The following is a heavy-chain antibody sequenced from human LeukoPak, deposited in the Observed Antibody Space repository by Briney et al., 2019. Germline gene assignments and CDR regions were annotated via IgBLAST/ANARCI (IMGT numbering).Heavy chain of an antibody. CDR2: IGGTGDST. CDR1: GFTFSSHA. D-gene: IGHD3-10*01. J-gene: IGHJ4*02. CDR3: AKDRIRFGELKYYFDY. Sequence: GGSLRLSCAAFGFTFSSHAMCWVRQAPRQGLEWVSCIGGTGDSTYYADSVKGRFTISRDNSKNTLYLQMNSLRAEDTAVYYCAKDRIRFGELKYYFDYWGQGTLVTVSS. V-gene: IGHV3-23*01.